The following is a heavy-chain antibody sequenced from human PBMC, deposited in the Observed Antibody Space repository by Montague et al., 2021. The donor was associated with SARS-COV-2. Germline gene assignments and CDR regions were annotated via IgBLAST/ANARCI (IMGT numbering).Heavy chain of an antibody. CDR2: TYYRSKWDS. J-gene: IGHJ3*02. Sequence: CAISGDRVSSKSVAWNWIRQSPSRGLEWLGRTYYRSKWDSDYAESVKRXLVITPDTSKNQVSLQLNSVIPEDTAVYSCASSGITLTGLDAFDIWGQGTMVTVSS. CDR1: GDRVSSKSVA. V-gene: IGHV6-1*01. D-gene: IGHD3-9*01. CDR3: ASSGITLTGLDAFDI.